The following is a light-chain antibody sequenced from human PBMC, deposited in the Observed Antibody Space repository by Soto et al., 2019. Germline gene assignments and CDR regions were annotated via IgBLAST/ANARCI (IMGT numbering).Light chain of an antibody. CDR1: QSVSSN. V-gene: IGKV3-15*01. CDR3: QQYNNWPGT. J-gene: IGKJ3*01. Sequence: EIVMTQSPATLSVSPGERATLSCRASQSVSSNLAWYQQKPGQAPRLLIYGASTRATGIPARFSGSGYGTEFTLTLSSLQSEDFAVYYCQQYNNWPGTFGPGTKVDIK. CDR2: GAS.